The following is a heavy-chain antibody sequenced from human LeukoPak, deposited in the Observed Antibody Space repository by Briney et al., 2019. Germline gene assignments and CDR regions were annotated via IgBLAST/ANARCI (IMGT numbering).Heavy chain of an antibody. J-gene: IGHJ6*03. CDR2: INHN. D-gene: IGHD3-22*01. V-gene: IGHV4-34*01. CDR3: ARLVSHYYDSSGYWDYYYYMDV. CDR1: GASFSDFH. Sequence: KPSETLSLTCAVYGASFSDFHWTWIRQSPGKGLEWIGEINHNNYNPSLKSRVTISVDTSKNQFSLKLSSVTAADTAVYYCARLVSHYYDSSGYWDYYYYMDVWGKGTTVTVSS.